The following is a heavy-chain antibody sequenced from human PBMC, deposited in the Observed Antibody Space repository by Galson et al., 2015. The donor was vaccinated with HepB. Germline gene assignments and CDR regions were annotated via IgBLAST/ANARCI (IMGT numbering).Heavy chain of an antibody. D-gene: IGHD3-22*01. J-gene: IGHJ4*02. V-gene: IGHV3-21*01. Sequence: SLRLSCAASGFTFSSYSMNWVRQAPGKGLEWVSSISSSSSYIYYADSVNGRFTISRDNAKNSLYLQMNSLRAEDTAVYYCARSGYDSSGYYGSWGQGTLVTVSS. CDR2: ISSSSSYI. CDR3: ARSGYDSSGYYGS. CDR1: GFTFSSYS.